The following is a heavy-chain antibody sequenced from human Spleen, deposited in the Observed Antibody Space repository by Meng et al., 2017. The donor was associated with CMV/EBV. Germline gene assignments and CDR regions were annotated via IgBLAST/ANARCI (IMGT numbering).Heavy chain of an antibody. V-gene: IGHV1-8*03. CDR2: LNPLSGNT. CDR3: ARVDPQANSLIDY. J-gene: IGHJ4*02. CDR1: GYTFNSYD. D-gene: IGHD4-23*01. Sequence: ASVKVSCKASGYTFNSYDINWVRQATGQGLEWMGWLNPLSGNTDFAQKFRGRVTIIRNTSISTAYMELSSLRSEDTAVYYCARVDPQANSLIDYWGQGTLVTVSS.